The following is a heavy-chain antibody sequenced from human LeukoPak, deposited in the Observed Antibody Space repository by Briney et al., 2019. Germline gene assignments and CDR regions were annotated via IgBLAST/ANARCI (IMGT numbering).Heavy chain of an antibody. Sequence: PSETLSLTCTVSGGSISSYYWSWLRQPPGKGLEWIGYIYYSGSTNYNPSLKSRVTISVDTSKNQFSLKLTSVTAADTAVYYCARPGTSSSWYFDLWGRGTLVSVSS. V-gene: IGHV4-59*01. D-gene: IGHD6-6*01. CDR2: IYYSGST. CDR3: ARPGTSSSWYFDL. J-gene: IGHJ2*01. CDR1: GGSISSYY.